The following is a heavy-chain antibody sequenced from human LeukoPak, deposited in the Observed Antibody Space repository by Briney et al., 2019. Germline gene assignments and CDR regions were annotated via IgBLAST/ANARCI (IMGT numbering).Heavy chain of an antibody. CDR2: ISAYNGNT. D-gene: IGHD3-3*01. CDR1: GYTFTSYG. V-gene: IGHV1-18*01. J-gene: IGHJ4*02. Sequence: ASVKVSCKASGYTFTSYGISWVRQAPGQGLEWMGWISAYNGNTNYAQKLQRRVTMTTDTSTSTAYMELRSLRSDDTAVYYCAREQPEYYDFWSGYSHYFDYWGQGTLVTVSS. CDR3: AREQPEYYDFWSGYSHYFDY.